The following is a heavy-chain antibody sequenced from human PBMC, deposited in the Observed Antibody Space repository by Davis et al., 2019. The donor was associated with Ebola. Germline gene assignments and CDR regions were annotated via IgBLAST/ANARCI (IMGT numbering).Heavy chain of an antibody. CDR1: GYTFTSYD. CDR2: MNPNSGNT. D-gene: IGHD1-26*01. J-gene: IGHJ4*02. V-gene: IGHV1-8*01. CDR3: ARRVGARSGFDS. Sequence: ASVKVSCNASGYTFTSYDINWVRQATGQGLEWMGWMNPNSGNTGYAQKFQGRITMTRNISISTAYMELSSLRSDDTAVYYCARRVGARSGFDSWGQGSLVTVSS.